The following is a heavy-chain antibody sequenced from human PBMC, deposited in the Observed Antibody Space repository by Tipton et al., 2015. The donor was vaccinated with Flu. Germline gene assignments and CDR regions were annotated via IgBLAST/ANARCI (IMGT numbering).Heavy chain of an antibody. CDR3: ARDSAAHYGMDV. CDR1: GGSFSGYY. CDR2: IYYSGST. J-gene: IGHJ6*02. D-gene: IGHD6-13*01. V-gene: IGHV4-59*08. Sequence: TLSLTCAVYGGSFSGYYWSWIRQPPGKGLEWIGYIYYSGSTNYNPSLRSRVTISVDTSKNQFSLKLSSVTAADTAVYYCARDSAAHYGMDVWGQGTTVTVSS.